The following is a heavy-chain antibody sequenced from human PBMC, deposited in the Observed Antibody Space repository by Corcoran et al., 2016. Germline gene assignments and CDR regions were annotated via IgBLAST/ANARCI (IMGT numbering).Heavy chain of an antibody. D-gene: IGHD4-4*01. CDR3: ARILTTVTNLAGVFDY. J-gene: IGHJ4*02. V-gene: IGHV4-4*01. CDR2: IYHSGST. Sequence: QVQLQESGPGLVKPSGTLSLTCAVSGGSISSSNWWSWVRQPPGKGLEWIGEIYHSGSTNYNPSLKSRVTISVDKSKNQFSLKLNSVTAADTAVYCCARILTTVTNLAGVFDYWGQGTLVTVSS. CDR1: GGSISSSNW.